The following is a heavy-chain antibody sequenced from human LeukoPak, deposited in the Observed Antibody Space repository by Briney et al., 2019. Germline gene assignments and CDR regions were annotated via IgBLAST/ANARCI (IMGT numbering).Heavy chain of an antibody. V-gene: IGHV1-2*02. Sequence: ASVKVSFKTSGYTFTGYYLHWVRQAPGQGLEWMGWINPNSGGTNYAQSFQGRVTMTRDTSISTAFMEMSRLTSDDTAVYYCAQRTDSGIYSEGWGQGTLVTVSS. CDR3: AQRTDSGIYSEG. CDR2: INPNSGGT. CDR1: GYTFTGYY. D-gene: IGHD1-26*01. J-gene: IGHJ4*02.